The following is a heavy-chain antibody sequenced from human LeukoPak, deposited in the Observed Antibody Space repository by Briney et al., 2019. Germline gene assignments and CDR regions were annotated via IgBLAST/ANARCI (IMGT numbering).Heavy chain of an antibody. J-gene: IGHJ4*02. CDR1: GGSFSGYY. CDR2: INHFGRT. Sequence: SETLSLTCAVYGGSFSGYYRNWIRQPLGKGLEWIGEINHFGRTKYNPSLKSRVTISGDTSKNQFSLKINSLTAADTAVYYCARSYRAHQTFYSSHFFDYWGQGTLVTVSS. CDR3: ARSYRAHQTFYSSHFFDY. V-gene: IGHV4-34*01. D-gene: IGHD5-18*01.